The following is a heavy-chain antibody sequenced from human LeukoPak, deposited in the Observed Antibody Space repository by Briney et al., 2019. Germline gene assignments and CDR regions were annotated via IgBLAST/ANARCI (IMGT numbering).Heavy chain of an antibody. Sequence: GRSLRLSCAASGFTFSSYGMHWVRQAPGKGLEWVAVISYDGSNKYYADSVKGRFTISRDNSKNTPYLQMNSLRAEDTAVYYCAREWSGFGELPDYWGQGALVTVSS. D-gene: IGHD3-10*01. CDR1: GFTFSSYG. CDR2: ISYDGSNK. J-gene: IGHJ4*02. CDR3: AREWSGFGELPDY. V-gene: IGHV3-30*03.